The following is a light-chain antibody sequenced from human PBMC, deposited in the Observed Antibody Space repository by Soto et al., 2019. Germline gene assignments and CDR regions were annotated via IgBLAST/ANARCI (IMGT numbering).Light chain of an antibody. CDR3: QQYGSSPGYT. J-gene: IGKJ2*01. Sequence: EIVLTQSPGTLSLSPGERATLPCRASQSVSSSYLAWNQQKPGQAPRLLIYGTSNRPTGIPDRFSGSGSGTDFTLTISRLEPEDFAVYYCQQYGSSPGYTFGQGTKLEIK. CDR1: QSVSSSY. CDR2: GTS. V-gene: IGKV3-20*01.